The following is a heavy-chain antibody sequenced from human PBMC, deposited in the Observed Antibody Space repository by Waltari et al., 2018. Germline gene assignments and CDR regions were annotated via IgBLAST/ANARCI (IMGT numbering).Heavy chain of an antibody. CDR3: GVGWELLGGRGYDY. V-gene: IGHV1-2*06. CDR2: INPNSGGT. D-gene: IGHD1-26*01. J-gene: IGHJ4*02. CDR1: GYTFTGYY. Sequence: QVQLVQSGAEVKKPGASVKVSCKASGYTFTGYYMHWVRQAPGQGLEWMGRINPNSGGTNYAQKFQGRVTMTRDTSISKAYMGLSRLSSADTAVYYCGVGWELLGGRGYDYWGQGTLVTVSS.